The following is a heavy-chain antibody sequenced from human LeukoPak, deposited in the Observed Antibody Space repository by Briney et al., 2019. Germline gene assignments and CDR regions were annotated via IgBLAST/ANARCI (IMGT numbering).Heavy chain of an antibody. J-gene: IGHJ6*02. CDR3: ARDCSGGSCYDYYHGMDV. D-gene: IGHD2-15*01. V-gene: IGHV1-18*01. CDR2: ISAYNGNT. CDR1: GYTFTSYG. Sequence: GASVKVSCKASGYTFTSYGISWVRQAPGQGLEWMGWISAYNGNTNYAQKLQGRVTMTTDTSTSTAYMELRSLRSDDTAVYYCARDCSGGSCYDYYHGMDVWGQGTTVTVSS.